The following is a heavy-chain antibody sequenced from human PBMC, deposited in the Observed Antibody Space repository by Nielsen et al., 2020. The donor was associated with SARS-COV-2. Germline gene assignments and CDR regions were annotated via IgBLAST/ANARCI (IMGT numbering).Heavy chain of an antibody. CDR2: INTNTGHP. CDR3: ARGSNGYDTSGFDY. D-gene: IGHD3-22*01. Sequence: ASVKVSCKASGYTFTNYAMNWVRQAPGQGLEWMGWINTNTGHPMYAQDFTGRFVFSLDTSVSTACLQITSLKAEDTAVYYCARGSNGYDTSGFDYWGQGTLATVSS. V-gene: IGHV7-4-1*02. CDR1: GYTFTNYA. J-gene: IGHJ4*02.